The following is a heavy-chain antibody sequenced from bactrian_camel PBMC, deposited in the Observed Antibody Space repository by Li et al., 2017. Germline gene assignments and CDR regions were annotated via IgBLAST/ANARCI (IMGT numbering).Heavy chain of an antibody. Sequence: HVQLVESGGGLVPPGGSLRLSCAASGFTFSSNSMYWVRQPPGKGLEWVSSINTFGGYTYYSDSVKGRFTISRDNAKNTVTLQMNSLKPEDTATYYCGTRYPGSWYRTYWGQGTQVTVS. CDR2: INTFGGYT. V-gene: IGHV3S1*01. D-gene: IGHD6*01. CDR1: GFTFSSNS. CDR3: GTRYPGSWYRTY. J-gene: IGHJ4*01.